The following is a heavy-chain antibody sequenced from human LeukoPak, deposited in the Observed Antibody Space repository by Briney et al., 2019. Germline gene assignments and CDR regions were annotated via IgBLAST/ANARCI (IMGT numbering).Heavy chain of an antibody. V-gene: IGHV3-48*03. CDR1: GFSFSSYE. J-gene: IGHJ6*03. D-gene: IGHD3-3*01. CDR2: ISSSGSTI. CDR3: ARDRVDTHSYYDFWSGNYYYYYYMDV. Sequence: GGSLRLSCAASGFSFSSYEMNWVRQAPGKGLEWVSYISSSGSTIYYADSVKGRFTISRDNAKNSLYLQMNSLRAEDTAVYYCARDRVDTHSYYDFWSGNYYYYYYMDVWGKGTTVTVSS.